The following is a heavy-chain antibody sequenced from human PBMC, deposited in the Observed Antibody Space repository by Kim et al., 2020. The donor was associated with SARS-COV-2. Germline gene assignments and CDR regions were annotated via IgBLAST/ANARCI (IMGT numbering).Heavy chain of an antibody. CDR3: ARVVGSSLYNWFDP. J-gene: IGHJ5*02. V-gene: IGHV4-34*01. D-gene: IGHD6-6*01. Sequence: NPSLKSRVTISVDTSKNQFSRKLSSVTAADTAVYYCARVVGSSLYNWFDPWGQGTLVTVSS.